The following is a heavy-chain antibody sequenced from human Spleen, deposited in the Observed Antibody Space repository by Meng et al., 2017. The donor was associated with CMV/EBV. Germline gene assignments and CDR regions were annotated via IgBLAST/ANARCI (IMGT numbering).Heavy chain of an antibody. CDR2: IYYSGNT. CDR1: GGSISSGDYY. J-gene: IGHJ5*02. D-gene: IGHD6-13*01. CDR3: ARPIAAAGWFDP. V-gene: IGHV4-30-4*08. Sequence: QVQLQESGPGLVKPSXXLSLTCTVSGGSISSGDYYWSWIRQPPGKGLEWIGYIYYSGNTYYNPSLKSRVTISVDTSKNQFSLKLSSVTAADTAVYYCARPIAAAGWFDPWGQGTLVTVSS.